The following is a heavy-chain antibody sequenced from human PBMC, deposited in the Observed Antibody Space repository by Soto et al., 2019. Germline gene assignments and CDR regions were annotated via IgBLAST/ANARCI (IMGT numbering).Heavy chain of an antibody. J-gene: IGHJ4*02. CDR3: ARDTVTYYYDSSGYSELYS. CDR1: GFTFSSYA. V-gene: IGHV3-30-3*01. D-gene: IGHD3-22*01. CDR2: ISYDGSNK. Sequence: GGSLRLSCAASGFTFSSYAMHWVRQAPGKGLEWVAVISYDGSNKYYADSVKGRFTISRDNSKNTLYLQMNSLRAEDTAVYYCARDTVTYYYDSSGYSELYSWGQVTMLT.